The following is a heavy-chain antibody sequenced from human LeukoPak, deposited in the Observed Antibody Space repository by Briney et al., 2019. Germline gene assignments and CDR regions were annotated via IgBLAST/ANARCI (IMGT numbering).Heavy chain of an antibody. CDR1: RFTFSNYW. CDR3: ARTRGNAFDI. V-gene: IGHV3-74*01. J-gene: IGHJ3*02. D-gene: IGHD3-10*01. Sequence: GSLRLSCAVSRFTFSNYWMHWVRQAPGKGLVWVSRIDTDGSTTRYADSVKGRFTISRDNAENTLYLQMDSLRAEDTALYYCARTRGNAFDIWGQGTMVTVSS. CDR2: IDTDGSTT.